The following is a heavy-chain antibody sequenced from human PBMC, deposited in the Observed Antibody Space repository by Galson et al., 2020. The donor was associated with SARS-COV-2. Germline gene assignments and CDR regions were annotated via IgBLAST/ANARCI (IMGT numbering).Heavy chain of an antibody. CDR3: ARDGTFSGSYYTSGVYPDY. Sequence: GGSLRLSCAASGFTFSSYAMHWVRQAPGKGLEWVAVISYDGSNKYYADSVKGRFTISRDNSKNTLYLQMNSLRAEDTAVYYCARDGTFSGSYYTSGVYPDYWGQGTLVTVSS. V-gene: IGHV3-30-3*01. D-gene: IGHD1-26*01. CDR2: ISYDGSNK. J-gene: IGHJ4*02. CDR1: GFTFSSYA.